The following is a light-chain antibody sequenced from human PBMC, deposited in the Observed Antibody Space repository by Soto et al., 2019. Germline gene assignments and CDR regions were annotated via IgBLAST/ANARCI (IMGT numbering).Light chain of an antibody. J-gene: IGLJ1*01. CDR3: QVWDDSRDHYV. CDR1: NIGSKN. Sequence: SYELTQPPSVSVAPGQTARIACGGNNIGSKNVHWYQQKPGQAPVLVVYDDSDRPSGIPERFSGSNSENTATLTISRVEAGDEADYYCQVWDDSRDHYVFGTGTKVTVL. V-gene: IGLV3-21*02. CDR2: DDS.